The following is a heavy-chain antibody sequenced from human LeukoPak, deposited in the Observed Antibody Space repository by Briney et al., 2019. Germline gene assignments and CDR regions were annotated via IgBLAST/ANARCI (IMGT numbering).Heavy chain of an antibody. Sequence: SETLSLTCTVSGDSISGYYWSWVRQPPGQGLEWIGYIHYSGSTNYNPSLKGRVTISLDMSKNHFSLKLNSMTAADTAVYYCAREGQWLPDWFDPWGQGTLVTVSS. V-gene: IGHV4-59*01. D-gene: IGHD6-19*01. CDR2: IHYSGST. CDR1: GDSISGYY. CDR3: AREGQWLPDWFDP. J-gene: IGHJ5*02.